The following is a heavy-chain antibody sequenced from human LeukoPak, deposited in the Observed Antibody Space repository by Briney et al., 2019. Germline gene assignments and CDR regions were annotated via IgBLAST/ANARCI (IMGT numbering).Heavy chain of an antibody. J-gene: IGHJ4*02. D-gene: IGHD6-19*01. CDR3: ARVLYSSGWYTYYFDY. CDR2: SYYSGST. CDR1: GGSISSSSYY. V-gene: IGHV4-39*01. Sequence: PWETLSLTCTASGGSISSSSYYWGWIRQPPGMGLEGIGSSYYSGSTYYNPSLKSRVTISVDTSKNQFSLKLSSVTAADTAVYYCARVLYSSGWYTYYFDYWGQGTLVTVSS.